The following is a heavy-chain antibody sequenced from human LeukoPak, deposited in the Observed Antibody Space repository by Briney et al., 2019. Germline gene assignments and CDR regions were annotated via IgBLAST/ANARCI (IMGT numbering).Heavy chain of an antibody. D-gene: IGHD5-24*01. CDR1: GFTFSSYA. CDR2: ISGSGGST. CDR3: ARDKDGYNQLDY. V-gene: IGHV3-23*01. J-gene: IGHJ4*02. Sequence: AGSLRLSCAASGFTFSSYAMSWVRQAPGKGLEWVSAISGSGGSTYYADSVKGRFTISRDNAKNSLYLQMNSLRAEDTAVYYCARDKDGYNQLDYWGQGTLVTVSS.